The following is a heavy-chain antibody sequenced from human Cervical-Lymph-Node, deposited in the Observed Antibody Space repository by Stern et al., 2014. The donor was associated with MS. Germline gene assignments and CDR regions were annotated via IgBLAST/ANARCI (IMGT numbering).Heavy chain of an antibody. J-gene: IGHJ5*02. CDR1: GGSFNNYY. V-gene: IGHV4-59*01. CDR3: ARVDDCSGGTCFSTSWFDP. D-gene: IGHD2-15*01. CDR2: IYKDGST. Sequence: QVQLQESGPGLVKPSETLSLTCTVSGGSFNNYYWSWIRQPPGKGLEWIGYIYKDGSTKYNPSLKSRVPISLHTSKKQFSLRLTSVTAADTAVYYCARVDDCSGGTCFSTSWFDPWGQGTLVTVSS.